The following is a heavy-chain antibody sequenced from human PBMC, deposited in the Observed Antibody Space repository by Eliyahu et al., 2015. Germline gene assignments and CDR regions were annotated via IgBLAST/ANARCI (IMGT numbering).Heavy chain of an antibody. V-gene: IGHV4-34*01. CDR2: INHSGST. Sequence: QVQLQQWGAGLLKPSETLSLTCAVYGGSFXGXYWSWIRQPPGKGLEWIGEINHSGSTNYNPSLKSRVTISVDTSKNQFSLKLSSVTAADTAVYYCARGARVLRYFDWPKIPFDYWGQGTLVTVSS. J-gene: IGHJ4*02. D-gene: IGHD3-9*01. CDR1: GGSFXGXY. CDR3: ARGARVLRYFDWPKIPFDY.